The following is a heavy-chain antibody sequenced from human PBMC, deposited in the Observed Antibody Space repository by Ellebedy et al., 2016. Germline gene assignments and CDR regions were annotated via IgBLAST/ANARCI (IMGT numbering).Heavy chain of an antibody. Sequence: SETLSLXCTVSGGSISSYYWSWIRQPPGKGLEWIGYIYYSGSTNYNPSLKSRVTISVDTSKNQFSLKLSSVTAADTAVYYCARGLCSGGSCYLSYGMDVWGQGTTVTVSS. J-gene: IGHJ6*02. CDR2: IYYSGST. CDR1: GGSISSYY. V-gene: IGHV4-59*01. CDR3: ARGLCSGGSCYLSYGMDV. D-gene: IGHD2-15*01.